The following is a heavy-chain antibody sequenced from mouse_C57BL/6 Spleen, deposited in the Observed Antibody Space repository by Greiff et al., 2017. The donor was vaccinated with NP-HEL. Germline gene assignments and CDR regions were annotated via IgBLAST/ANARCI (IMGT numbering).Heavy chain of an antibody. CDR1: GYTFTSYW. CDR3: ARRGVADYYAMDY. D-gene: IGHD1-1*02. CDR2: INPSNGGT. Sequence: VKLMESGTELVKPGASVKLSCKASGYTFTSYWMHWVKQRPGQGLEWIGNINPSNGGTNYNEKFKSKATLTVDKSSSTAYMQLSSLTSEDSAVYYCARRGVADYYAMDYWGQGTSVTVSS. V-gene: IGHV1-53*01. J-gene: IGHJ4*01.